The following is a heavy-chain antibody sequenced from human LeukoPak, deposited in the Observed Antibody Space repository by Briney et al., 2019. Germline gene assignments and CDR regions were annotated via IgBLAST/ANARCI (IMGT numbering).Heavy chain of an antibody. V-gene: IGHV4-59*01. D-gene: IGHD3-22*01. CDR3: ARDRAYYYDSSGFNWFDP. J-gene: IGHJ5*02. Sequence: SETLSLTCTISGGSISSYYWSWIRQPPGKGLEWIGYIYYSGSTNYNPSLKSRVTISVDTSKNQFSLKLSSVTAADTAVYYCARDRAYYYDSSGFNWFDPWGQGTLVTVSS. CDR2: IYYSGST. CDR1: GGSISSYY.